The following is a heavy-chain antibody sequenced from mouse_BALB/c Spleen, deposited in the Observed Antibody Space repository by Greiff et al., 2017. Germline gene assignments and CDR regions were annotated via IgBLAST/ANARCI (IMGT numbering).Heavy chain of an antibody. D-gene: IGHD5-1*01. V-gene: IGHV1S81*02. Sequence: QVQLKQSGAELVKPGASVKLSCKASGYTFTSYYMYWVKQRPGQGLEWIGEINPSNGGTNFNEKFKSKATLTVDKSSSTAYMQLSSLTSEDSAVYYCTRLPLMDYWGQGTSVTVSS. J-gene: IGHJ4*01. CDR2: INPSNGGT. CDR1: GYTFTSYY. CDR3: TRLPLMDY.